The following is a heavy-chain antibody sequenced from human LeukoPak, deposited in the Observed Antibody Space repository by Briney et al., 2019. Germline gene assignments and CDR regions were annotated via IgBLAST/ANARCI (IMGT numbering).Heavy chain of an antibody. CDR3: ARLITMVRGLEDWFDP. V-gene: IGHV4-4*02. Sequence: SETLSLTCAVSGGSISSSNWWSWVRQPPGKGLEWIGEIYPSGSTNYNPSLNSRVTISVDKSKNQFSLKLSSVTAADTAVYYCARLITMVRGLEDWFDPWGQGSLVTVSS. CDR1: GGSISSSNW. CDR2: IYPSGST. J-gene: IGHJ5*02. D-gene: IGHD3-10*01.